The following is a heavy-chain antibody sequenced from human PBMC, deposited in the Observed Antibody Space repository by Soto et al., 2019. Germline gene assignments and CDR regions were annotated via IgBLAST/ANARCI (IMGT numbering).Heavy chain of an antibody. CDR2: ISSSAIYI. Sequence: PGGSLRLSCAASGFNFITYSLNWVRQAPGKGLEWVASISSSAIYIDYADSVKGRFTISRDNANYSLYLQMNSLRAEDTATYYCVRDGLDYYDTERLYFDKWGQGTLVTVSS. J-gene: IGHJ4*02. CDR1: GFNFITYS. D-gene: IGHD3-22*01. V-gene: IGHV3-21*01. CDR3: VRDGLDYYDTERLYFDK.